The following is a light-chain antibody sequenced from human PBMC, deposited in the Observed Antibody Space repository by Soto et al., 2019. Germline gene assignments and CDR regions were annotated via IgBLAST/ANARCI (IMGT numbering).Light chain of an antibody. CDR3: QQVDSFPFT. Sequence: DIPMTQSPSSVSASVGDTVTITCRASQGIGSWLAWYQQKPGKAPNLLIYAASTLESGVPSRFSGSGSGTDFTLTINSLQPEDLATYYCQQVDSFPFTFGQGTQLEIK. CDR2: AAS. CDR1: QGIGSW. V-gene: IGKV1-12*02. J-gene: IGKJ5*01.